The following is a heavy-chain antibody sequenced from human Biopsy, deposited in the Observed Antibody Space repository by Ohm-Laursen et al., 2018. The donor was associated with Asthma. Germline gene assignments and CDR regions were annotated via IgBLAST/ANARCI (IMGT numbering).Heavy chain of an antibody. CDR3: AGFCSGGNCPDH. V-gene: IGHV4-30-4*02. CDR1: GGSIISGDYF. CDR2: ISYSGST. J-gene: IGHJ4*02. D-gene: IGHD2-15*01. Sequence: SDTLSLTCTVSGGSIISGDYFWSWIRQHPGKGLEWVGYISYSGSTYSNPSLKSRVTISVDTSKKQISLRLSSVIAADTAVYYCAGFCSGGNCPDHWGQGTLVTVSS.